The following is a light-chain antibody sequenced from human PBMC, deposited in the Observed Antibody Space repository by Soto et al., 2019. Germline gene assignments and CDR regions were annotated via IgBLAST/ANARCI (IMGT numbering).Light chain of an antibody. CDR3: QQPSKWPLT. CDR1: QSVSSY. J-gene: IGKJ4*01. V-gene: IGKV3D-11*02. CDR2: DAS. Sequence: EIVLTQSPATLSLSPGERATLSCRASQSVSSYLAWYQQKPGQAPRLLIYDASNRATGIPARFSGSGPGTDFTLPISGLEPEDFAVYYCQQPSKWPLTFGGGTKVEIK.